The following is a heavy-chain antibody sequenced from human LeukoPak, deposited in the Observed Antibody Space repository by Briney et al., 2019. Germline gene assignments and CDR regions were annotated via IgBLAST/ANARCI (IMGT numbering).Heavy chain of an antibody. Sequence: GGSLRLSCAASGLTFSIHWMNWVRQAPGKGLECVANINQDGSDKYYVDSVKGRFTISRDNTKNSLYLQMNSLRPEDTAVYYCARGQRAHVEWSYYMDVWGKGTTVTVSS. CDR1: GLTFSIHW. CDR2: INQDGSDK. V-gene: IGHV3-7*01. J-gene: IGHJ6*03. D-gene: IGHD3-3*01. CDR3: ARGQRAHVEWSYYMDV.